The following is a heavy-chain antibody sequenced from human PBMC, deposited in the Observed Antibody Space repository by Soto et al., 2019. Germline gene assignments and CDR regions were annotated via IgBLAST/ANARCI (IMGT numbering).Heavy chain of an antibody. CDR2: VYDSGTT. CDR3: ARVRMNYYYYGMDV. Sequence: SETLSLTCTVSGDSVTRYVWNWIRQSPGKGLEWIGFVYDSGTTLYNPSLKSRVTMSLDTSKNQFSLKLSSVTAADRAAYYCARVRMNYYYYGMDVWGQGTTVTVSS. D-gene: IGHD2-15*01. V-gene: IGHV4-59*02. CDR1: GDSVTRYV. J-gene: IGHJ6*02.